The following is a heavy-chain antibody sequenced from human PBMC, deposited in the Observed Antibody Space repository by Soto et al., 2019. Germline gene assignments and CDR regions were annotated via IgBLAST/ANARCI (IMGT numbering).Heavy chain of an antibody. CDR3: ARAPCGGGSCYSDYYYGMDV. Sequence: QVQLVESGGGVVQPGRSLRLSCAASGFTFSSYAMHWVRQAPGKGLEWVAVISYDGSNKYYADSVKGRFTISRDNSKNKLYLQMNSLRAEDTAVYYCARAPCGGGSCYSDYYYGMDVWGQGTTVTVSS. D-gene: IGHD2-15*01. V-gene: IGHV3-30-3*01. CDR2: ISYDGSNK. CDR1: GFTFSSYA. J-gene: IGHJ6*02.